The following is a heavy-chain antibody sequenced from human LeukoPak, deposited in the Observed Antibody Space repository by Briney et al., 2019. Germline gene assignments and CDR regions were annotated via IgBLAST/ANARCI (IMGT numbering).Heavy chain of an antibody. CDR1: GFSLSTSGVG. Sequence: SGPTLVNPTQTLTLTCTFSGFSLSTSGVGVGWIRQPPGKALEWLALIYWNDDKRYSPSLKSRLTITKDTSKNQVVLTMTNMDPVDTATYYCAHNLEETTVTIWGLISENWFDPWGQGTLVTVSS. J-gene: IGHJ5*02. V-gene: IGHV2-5*01. D-gene: IGHD4-17*01. CDR3: AHNLEETTVTIWGLISENWFDP. CDR2: IYWNDDK.